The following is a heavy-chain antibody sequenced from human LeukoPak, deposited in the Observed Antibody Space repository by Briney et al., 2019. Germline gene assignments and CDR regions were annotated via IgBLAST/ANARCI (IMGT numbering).Heavy chain of an antibody. D-gene: IGHD6-6*01. CDR3: ARARSIAARPNWFDP. CDR1: GFTFSRYS. Sequence: GRSLRLSCAASGFTFSRYSMNWVRQAPGKGLEWVSSISSSSSYIYYADSAKGRFTISRDNAKNSLYLQMNSLRAEDTAVYYCARARSIAARPNWFDPWGQGTLVTVSS. CDR2: ISSSSSYI. J-gene: IGHJ5*02. V-gene: IGHV3-21*01.